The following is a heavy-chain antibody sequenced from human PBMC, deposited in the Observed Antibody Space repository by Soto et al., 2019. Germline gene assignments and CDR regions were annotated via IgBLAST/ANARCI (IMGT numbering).Heavy chain of an antibody. V-gene: IGHV1-8*01. Sequence: QVQLVQSGAEVKKPGASVKVSCKASGYTFTSYDINWVRQATGQGLEWMGWMNPNSGNTGYAQKFQGRVTMTRNTSISTAYMELSSLRSEDTAVYYCAREGQYYYDSSGYYPASGGMDVWGQGTTVTVSS. D-gene: IGHD3-22*01. CDR3: AREGQYYYDSSGYYPASGGMDV. J-gene: IGHJ6*02. CDR2: MNPNSGNT. CDR1: GYTFTSYD.